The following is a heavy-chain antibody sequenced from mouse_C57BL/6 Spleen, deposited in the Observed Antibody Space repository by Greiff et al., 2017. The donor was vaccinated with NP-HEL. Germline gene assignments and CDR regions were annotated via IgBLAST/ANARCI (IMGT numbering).Heavy chain of an antibody. V-gene: IGHV2-2*01. CDR3: ARRDSSGYPAWFAY. Sequence: QVQLQQSGPGLVQPSQSLSITCTASGFSLTSYGVHWVRQSPGKGLEWLGVIWSGGSTDYNAAFLSRLSISKDNSKSQFFLKINSLQADDTAIYYCARRDSSGYPAWFAYWGQGTLVTVSA. CDR2: IWSGGST. CDR1: GFSLTSYG. D-gene: IGHD3-2*02. J-gene: IGHJ3*01.